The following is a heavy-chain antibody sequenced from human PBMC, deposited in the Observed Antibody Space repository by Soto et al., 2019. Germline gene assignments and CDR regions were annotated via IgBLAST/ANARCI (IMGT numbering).Heavy chain of an antibody. CDR2: ISYDGSNK. D-gene: IGHD2-15*01. Sequence: GGSLRLSCAASGFTISSYGMHWVRQAPGKGLEWVAVISYDGSNKYYADSVKGRSTISRDNSKNTLYLQMNSLRAEDTAVYYCAKPILGYCSGGSCRACDYWGQGTRVTVSS. J-gene: IGHJ4*02. CDR1: GFTISSYG. CDR3: AKPILGYCSGGSCRACDY. V-gene: IGHV3-30*18.